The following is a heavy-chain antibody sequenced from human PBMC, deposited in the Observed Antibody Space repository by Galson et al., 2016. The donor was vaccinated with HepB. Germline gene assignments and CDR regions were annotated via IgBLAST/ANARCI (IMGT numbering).Heavy chain of an antibody. D-gene: IGHD3-3*01. CDR3: AEKRDYDFWSGYET. J-gene: IGHJ4*02. Sequence: SVKVSCKVSGYTLSDLSMHWVRQAPGKGLEWMGGFDPEDGETIYAQKFQGRVTMTEDTSTDTAYMELSSLRSEDTAVYYCAEKRDYDFWSGYETWGQGTLATVSS. CDR1: GYTLSDLS. CDR2: FDPEDGET. V-gene: IGHV1-24*01.